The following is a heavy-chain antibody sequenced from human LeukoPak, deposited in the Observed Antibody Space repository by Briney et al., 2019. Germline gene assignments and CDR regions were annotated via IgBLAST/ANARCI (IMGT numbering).Heavy chain of an antibody. CDR2: IDPSDSYT. V-gene: IGHV5-10-1*01. J-gene: IGHJ6*04. CDR1: GYSFTSYW. Sequence: GESLKISCKGSGYSFTSYWISWVRQMPGKGLEWMGRIDPSDSYTNYSPSFQGHVTITADKSISTAYLQWSSLKASDTAMYYCARHIYGDHPYYYGMDVCGKGTTVTVSS. D-gene: IGHD4-17*01. CDR3: ARHIYGDHPYYYGMDV.